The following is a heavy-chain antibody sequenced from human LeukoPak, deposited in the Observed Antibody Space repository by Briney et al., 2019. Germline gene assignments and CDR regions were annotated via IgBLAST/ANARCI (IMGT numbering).Heavy chain of an antibody. V-gene: IGHV1-18*01. CDR1: GYAFTNYG. CDR3: ARSGHRRLHYDNLAFDM. CDR2: NSGYNGHT. D-gene: IGHD3-22*01. J-gene: IGHJ3*02. Sequence: ASVKVSCKTSGYAFTNYGLTWVRLAPGQRPEWMGWNSGYNGHTNYAQKFQGRVTMSRDTSTTTAYMELRSLGSDDTAIYYCARSGHRRLHYDNLAFDMWGQGTLVTVSS.